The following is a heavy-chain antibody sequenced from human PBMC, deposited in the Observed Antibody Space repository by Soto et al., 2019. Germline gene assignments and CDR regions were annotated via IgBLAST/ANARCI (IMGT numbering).Heavy chain of an antibody. V-gene: IGHV3-23*01. CDR2: ISGSAATT. J-gene: IGHJ4*02. Sequence: EVQLLESGGGFLQPGGSLRLSCAASGFTFSSYAMSWVRQAPGEGLEWVSGISGSAATTFYADSVKGRFTISRDNSKSTLSLEMNSLRAEDTAVYYCAKDLGPGSPHHFDSWGQGALVTVSS. CDR1: GFTFSSYA. CDR3: AKDLGPGSPHHFDS.